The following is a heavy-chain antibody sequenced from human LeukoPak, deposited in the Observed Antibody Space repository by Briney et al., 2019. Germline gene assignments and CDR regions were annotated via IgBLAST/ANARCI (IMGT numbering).Heavy chain of an antibody. Sequence: SETLSLTCTVSGGSISSSGHYWDWIRQPPGKGLEWIGGIYYSGSTIYNPSLKSRVTISVDTSKKQFSLKLNSVTAADTAVYYCARGAYYFDSSGFLWGQGTLVTVSP. CDR2: IYYSGST. V-gene: IGHV4-39*01. CDR3: ARGAYYFDSSGFL. J-gene: IGHJ4*02. CDR1: GGSISSSGHY. D-gene: IGHD3-22*01.